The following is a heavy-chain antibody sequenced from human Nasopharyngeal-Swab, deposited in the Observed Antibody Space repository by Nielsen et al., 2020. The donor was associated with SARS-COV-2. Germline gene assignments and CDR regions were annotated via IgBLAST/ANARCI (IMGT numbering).Heavy chain of an antibody. CDR1: GFTFSSYE. Sequence: GESLKISCAASGFTFSSYEMKWVRQAPGKGLEWVSYISSSGSTIYYADSVKGRFTISRDNAKNSLYLQMNSLRAEDTAVYYCARFYGGNSGFYYYYGMDVWGQGTTVTVSS. D-gene: IGHD4-23*01. J-gene: IGHJ6*02. CDR2: ISSSGSTI. V-gene: IGHV3-48*03. CDR3: ARFYGGNSGFYYYYGMDV.